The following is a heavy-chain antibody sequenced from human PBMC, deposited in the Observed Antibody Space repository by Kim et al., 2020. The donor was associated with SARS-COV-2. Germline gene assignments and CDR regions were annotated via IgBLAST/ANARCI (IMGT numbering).Heavy chain of an antibody. CDR3: AREGIDSSSWYLASGAFDI. D-gene: IGHD6-13*01. J-gene: IGHJ3*02. CDR1: GYTFTSYG. CDR2: ISAYNGNT. Sequence: ASVKVSCKASGYTFTSYGISWVRQAPGQGLEWMGWISAYNGNTNYAQKLQGRVTMTTDTSTSTAYMELRSLRSDDTAVYYCAREGIDSSSWYLASGAFDIWGQGTMVTVSS. V-gene: IGHV1-18*01.